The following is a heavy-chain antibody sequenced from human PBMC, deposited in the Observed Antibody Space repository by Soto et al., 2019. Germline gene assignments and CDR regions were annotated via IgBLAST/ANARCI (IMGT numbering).Heavy chain of an antibody. CDR1: GGPFGSSA. V-gene: IGHV1-69*01. CDR3: ARLRRDWGDAFDL. J-gene: IGHJ3*01. D-gene: IGHD3-16*01. Sequence: QVQLVQSGADVKKPGSSVKVSCKTSGGPFGSSAISWVRQAPAQGLEWMGEITPVFDKANYAQNFQGRLTITADEPTGTVLMQLSSLGSEDTAVYFCARLRRDWGDAFDLWGLGTFVTGSS. CDR2: ITPVFDKA.